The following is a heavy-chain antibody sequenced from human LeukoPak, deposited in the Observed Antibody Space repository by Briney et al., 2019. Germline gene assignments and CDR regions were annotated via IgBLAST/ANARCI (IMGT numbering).Heavy chain of an antibody. Sequence: PSETLSLTCAVSGGSISSGGYSWSWIRQPPGKGLEWIGYIYYSGSTYYNPSLKSRVTISVDTSKNQFSLKLSSVTAADTAVYYCARVDTAMAAYYYYYMDVWGKGTTVTVSS. D-gene: IGHD5-18*01. CDR1: GGSISSGGYS. J-gene: IGHJ6*03. CDR2: IYYSGST. V-gene: IGHV4-30-4*07. CDR3: ARVDTAMAAYYYYYMDV.